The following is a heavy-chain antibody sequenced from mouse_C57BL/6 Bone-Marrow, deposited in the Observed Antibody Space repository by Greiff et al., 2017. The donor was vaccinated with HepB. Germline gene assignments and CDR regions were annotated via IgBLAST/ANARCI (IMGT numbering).Heavy chain of an antibody. CDR2: IYPGSGST. D-gene: IGHD1-1*01. CDR1: GYTFTSYW. V-gene: IGHV1-55*01. CDR3: AREVVAHWYFDV. J-gene: IGHJ1*03. Sequence: QVQLQQPGAELVKPGASVKMSCKASGYTFTSYWITWVKQRPGQGLEWIGDIYPGSGSTNYNEKFKSKATLTVDTSSSTAYMQLSSLTSEDSAVYYCAREVVAHWYFDVWGTGTTVTVSS.